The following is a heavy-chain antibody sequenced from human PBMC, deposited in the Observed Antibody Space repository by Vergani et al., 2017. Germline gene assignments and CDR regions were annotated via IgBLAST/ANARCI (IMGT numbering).Heavy chain of an antibody. Sequence: QVQLQESGPGLVKPSETLSLTRTVSGGSISSSYWSWIRQPPGKGLEWIGFIYSSGSTNYNPSLKSRVTISLDTSKNQFSLQLNSVTAADTAMYYCARVSRGGGYYYYYMGVWGKGTTVTVSS. V-gene: IGHV4-59*01. CDR2: IYSSGST. J-gene: IGHJ6*03. CDR1: GGSISSSY. CDR3: ARVSRGGGYYYYYMGV. D-gene: IGHD2-15*01.